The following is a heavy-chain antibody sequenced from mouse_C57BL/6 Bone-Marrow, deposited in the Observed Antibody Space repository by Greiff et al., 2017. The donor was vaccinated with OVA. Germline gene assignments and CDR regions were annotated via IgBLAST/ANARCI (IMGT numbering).Heavy chain of an antibody. D-gene: IGHD1-1*01. CDR1: GFNIKNTY. CDR2: IDPANGNT. Sequence: VQLQQSVAELVRPGASVKLSCTASGFNIKNTYMHWVKQRPEQGLEWIGRIDPANGNTKYAPKFQGKATITADTSSNTAYLQLSSLTSEDTAIYYGARWGVFITAVVPPYGYLDVGGTGTTATVSS. CDR3: ARWGVFITAVVPPYGYLDV. V-gene: IGHV14-3*01. J-gene: IGHJ1*03.